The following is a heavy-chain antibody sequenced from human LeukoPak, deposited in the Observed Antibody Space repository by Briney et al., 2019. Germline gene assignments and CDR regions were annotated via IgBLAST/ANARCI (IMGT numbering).Heavy chain of an antibody. Sequence: SETLSLTCAVSGDSIRSDRWNWIRQIPGKGPEWIGYIYHTATTNYNHSFRTRVTMSLDTSNNQFSLRLTSVTAADTAVYYCARTPARSGWAYYFDYWGQGALVTVSS. CDR1: GDSIRSDR. J-gene: IGHJ4*02. CDR2: IYHTATT. CDR3: ARTPARSGWAYYFDY. V-gene: IGHV4-4*09. D-gene: IGHD6-19*01.